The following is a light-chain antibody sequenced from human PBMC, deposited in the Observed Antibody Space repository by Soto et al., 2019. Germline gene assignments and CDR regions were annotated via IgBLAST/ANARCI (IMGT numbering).Light chain of an antibody. CDR3: QQYNNWWT. CDR1: QTVRSN. Sequence: MTQSPYTLSASLGDRVTLSCRASQTVRSNLACYQQKPGQAPRLLIYAASTGATGIPARFIGNGYGTEITLTISSLQSEDFAVYYCQQYNNWWTFGQGTKVDIK. V-gene: IGKV3D-15*01. CDR2: AAS. J-gene: IGKJ1*01.